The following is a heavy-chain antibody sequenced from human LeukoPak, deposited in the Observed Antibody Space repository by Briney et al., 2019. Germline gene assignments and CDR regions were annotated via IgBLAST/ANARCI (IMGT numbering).Heavy chain of an antibody. J-gene: IGHJ6*02. CDR3: ARDVVVVPAAIHYGMDV. D-gene: IGHD2-2*01. Sequence: SETLSLTCAVYGGSFSDYFWGWVRQPPGKGLEWIGEINHSGRTYYNPSLKSRVTISVDTSKNQFSLNLSSVTAADTAVYYCARDVVVVPAAIHYGMDVWGQGTTVTVSS. CDR1: GGSFSDYF. CDR2: INHSGRT. V-gene: IGHV4-34*01.